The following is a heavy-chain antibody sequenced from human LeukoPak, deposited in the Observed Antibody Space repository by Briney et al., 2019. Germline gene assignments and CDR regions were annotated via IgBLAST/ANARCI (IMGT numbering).Heavy chain of an antibody. Sequence: ASVKVSCKASGYTFTMYYIHWMRQAPGQGLEWMGMINPSDGATTYAHRFQGSITMTRDMSTNTVHMDLRSLSSDDTAEYFCAREEVGWLTANLGSLFASYYTYYYMDVWGRGTTVTVSS. CDR1: GYTFTMYY. V-gene: IGHV1-46*01. CDR2: INPSDGAT. D-gene: IGHD3-10*01. CDR3: AREEVGWLTANLGSLFASYYTYYYMDV. J-gene: IGHJ6*03.